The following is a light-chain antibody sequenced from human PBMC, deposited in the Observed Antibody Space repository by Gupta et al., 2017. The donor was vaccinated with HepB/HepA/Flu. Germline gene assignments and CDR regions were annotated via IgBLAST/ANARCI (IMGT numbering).Light chain of an antibody. J-gene: IGLJ3*02. Sequence: QLVLTQSPSASASLGVSVKLTCTLSSGHTNYAIAWHQQQPVKGPRYLMRLNSDGSHTKGDGIPDRFSGSSSGAERYLTISSLQSEDEADYYCQTWGAGTVVFGGGTKLTVL. V-gene: IGLV4-69*01. CDR2: LNSDGSH. CDR3: QTWGAGTVV. CDR1: SGHTNYA.